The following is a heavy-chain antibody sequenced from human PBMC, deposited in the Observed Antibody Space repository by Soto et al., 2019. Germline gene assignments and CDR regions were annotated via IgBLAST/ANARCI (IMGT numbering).Heavy chain of an antibody. Sequence: QVQLVQSGGEVKKPGASVKVSCKASGYTFTNYGISWVRQAPGQGLEWMGWINVYNGNTKYAQKVQGSVTLTTDTSTSPAYMELRSLRSDETAVYYCARGVGSRSYYNQYNWFDPWGQGTLVTVSS. CDR1: GYTFTNYG. D-gene: IGHD3-10*01. CDR2: INVYNGNT. V-gene: IGHV1-18*01. J-gene: IGHJ5*02. CDR3: ARGVGSRSYYNQYNWFDP.